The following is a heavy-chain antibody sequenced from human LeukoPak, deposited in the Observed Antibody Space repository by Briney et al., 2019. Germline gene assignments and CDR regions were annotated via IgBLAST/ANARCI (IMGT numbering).Heavy chain of an antibody. Sequence: PGRSLRLSCAASGFTFDDYAMHWVRQAPGKGLEWVSGISWNSGSIGYADSVKGRFTISRDNAKNSLYLQMNSLRAEDTALYYCTTLYYYDSSGSGGYWGQGTLVTVSS. CDR1: GFTFDDYA. CDR2: ISWNSGSI. CDR3: TTLYYYDSSGSGGY. D-gene: IGHD3-22*01. V-gene: IGHV3-9*01. J-gene: IGHJ4*02.